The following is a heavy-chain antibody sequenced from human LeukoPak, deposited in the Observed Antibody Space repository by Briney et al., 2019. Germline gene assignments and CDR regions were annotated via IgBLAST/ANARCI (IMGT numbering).Heavy chain of an antibody. CDR1: GGSISSHY. CDR2: TYYSGST. J-gene: IGHJ6*03. V-gene: IGHV4-59*11. Sequence: SETPSLTCTVSGGSISSHYWSWIRQPPGKGLEWIGYTYYSGSTNYNPSLKSRVTISVDTSKNQFSLKLSSVTAADTAVYYCARGPSVDYYYYMDVWGKGTTVTVSS. CDR3: ARGPSVDYYYYMDV.